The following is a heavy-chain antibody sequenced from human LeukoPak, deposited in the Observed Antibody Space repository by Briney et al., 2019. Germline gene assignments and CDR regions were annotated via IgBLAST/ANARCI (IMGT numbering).Heavy chain of an antibody. D-gene: IGHD6-13*01. J-gene: IGHJ4*02. Sequence: GGSLRLSCAASGFSLSGNAVSWVRQAPGKRPEWVAGIGPDDATFYPASVRGRFTISRDTSQNTMYLQMNSLRAEDSAVYYCARDQAGRHSDYWGQGTLVTVSS. CDR1: GFSLSGNA. CDR2: IGPDDAT. V-gene: IGHV3-23*01. CDR3: ARDQAGRHSDY.